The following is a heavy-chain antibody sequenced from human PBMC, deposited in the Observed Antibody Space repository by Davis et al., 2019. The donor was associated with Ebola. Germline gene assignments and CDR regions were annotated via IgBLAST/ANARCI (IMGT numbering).Heavy chain of an antibody. CDR3: VRGYCTNVVCYELPVIDY. CDR1: LYTFTSYY. Sequence: SVPVSCMASLYTFTSYYMHWVRQAPGQGLEWMGIINPSGGSTSYAQKFQGRVTMTRDTSTSTVYMELSSLRSEDTAVYYCVRGYCTNVVCYELPVIDYWGQGTLVTVSS. J-gene: IGHJ4*02. CDR2: INPSGGST. V-gene: IGHV1-46*01. D-gene: IGHD2-8*01.